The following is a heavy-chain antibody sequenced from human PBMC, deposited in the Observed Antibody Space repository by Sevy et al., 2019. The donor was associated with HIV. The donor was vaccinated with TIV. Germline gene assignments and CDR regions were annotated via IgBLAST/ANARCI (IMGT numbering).Heavy chain of an antibody. V-gene: IGHV3-33*01. CDR3: ARGEDSSSWPYYYYYGMDV. D-gene: IGHD6-13*01. J-gene: IGHJ6*02. CDR1: GFTFSSYG. Sequence: GGSLRLSCAASGFTFSSYGMHWVRQAPGKGLEWVAVIWYDGSNKYYADSVKGRFTISRDNSKNTLYLQMNSLRVEDTAVYYCARGEDSSSWPYYYYYGMDVWGQGTTVTVSS. CDR2: IWYDGSNK.